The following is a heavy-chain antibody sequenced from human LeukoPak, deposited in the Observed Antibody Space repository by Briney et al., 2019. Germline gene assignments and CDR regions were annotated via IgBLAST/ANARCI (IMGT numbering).Heavy chain of an antibody. CDR2: IKQDGSEK. Sequence: QPGGSLRLSCAASGFTFSSYWMSWVRQAPGKGLEWVANIKQDGSEKYYVDSVKGRFIISRDNAKNSLYLQMNSLRAEDTAVYYCAKGAFRDQVQGYYYKDVWGKGTTVTVSS. CDR1: GFTFSSYW. D-gene: IGHD3-10*01. V-gene: IGHV3-7*01. J-gene: IGHJ6*03. CDR3: AKGAFRDQVQGYYYKDV.